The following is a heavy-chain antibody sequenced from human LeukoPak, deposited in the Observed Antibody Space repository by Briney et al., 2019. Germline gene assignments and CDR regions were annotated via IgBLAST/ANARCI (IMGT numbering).Heavy chain of an antibody. CDR1: GYSFTGYY. Sequence: GASVKVSCKASGYSFTGYYMHWVRQAPGQGLEWMGWINPNSGGTNYAQKFQGRVTMTRDTSISTAYMELSRLRSDDTAVYYCARGSPELRYFDWLLSFVRFDYWGQGTLVTVSS. CDR3: ARGSPELRYFDWLLSFVRFDY. CDR2: INPNSGGT. D-gene: IGHD3-9*01. V-gene: IGHV1-2*02. J-gene: IGHJ4*02.